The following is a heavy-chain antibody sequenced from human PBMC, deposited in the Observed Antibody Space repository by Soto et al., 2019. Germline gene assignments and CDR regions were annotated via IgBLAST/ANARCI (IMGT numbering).Heavy chain of an antibody. V-gene: IGHV3-11*01. J-gene: IGHJ6*02. Sequence: QVQLVESGGGLVKPGGSLRLSCAASGFTFSDYYMSWIRQAPGKGLEWVSYISSSGSTIYYADSVKGRFTISRDNXTXXRDQQMNSRRAEDTAVYYCARDGNWWSGYEGDMDVWGQGTTVTVSS. CDR2: ISSSGSTI. CDR3: ARDGNWWSGYEGDMDV. CDR1: GFTFSDYY. D-gene: IGHD5-12*01.